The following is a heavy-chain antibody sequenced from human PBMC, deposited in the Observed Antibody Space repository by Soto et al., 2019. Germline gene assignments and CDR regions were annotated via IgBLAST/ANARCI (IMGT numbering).Heavy chain of an antibody. CDR3: GRIETGRVVTRPNWLDP. V-gene: IGHV1-3*01. CDR1: GYTITSYA. Sequence: ASVKVSCKAAGYTITSYAIHWVRQAPGQRLEWMGWINAGNGNTKYSQKFQDRVTITRDTSASTAYMELSSLRSEDTAVYFCGRIETGRVVTRPNWLDPWGQGTLVTVSS. CDR2: INAGNGNT. D-gene: IGHD2-21*02. J-gene: IGHJ5*02.